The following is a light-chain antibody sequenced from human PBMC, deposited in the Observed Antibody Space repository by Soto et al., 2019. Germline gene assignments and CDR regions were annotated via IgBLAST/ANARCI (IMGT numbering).Light chain of an antibody. J-gene: IGKJ4*01. Sequence: DLLLTPSPDSLPVSLGERATMNCKCSRSVLYKSNNKNHLAWYQQKPGQPPQLIIYWASTRESGVPERFSGSGSGTDFTLTISSLEAEDVAFYWCQQYFDVPFTFGGGTKVDIK. V-gene: IGKV4-1*01. CDR2: WAS. CDR1: RSVLYKSNNKNH. CDR3: QQYFDVPFT.